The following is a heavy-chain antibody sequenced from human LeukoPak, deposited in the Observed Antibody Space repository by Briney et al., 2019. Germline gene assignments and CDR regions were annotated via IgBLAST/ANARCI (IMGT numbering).Heavy chain of an antibody. Sequence: PSETLSLTCAVSGDSISSSNWWNWVRQPPGKGLEWIGEIYHSGSTNYNPSLKSRVTISVDTSKNQFSLKLSSVTAADTAVYYCARVQAWHYYYYMDVWGKGTTVTVSS. CDR1: GDSISSSNW. J-gene: IGHJ6*03. V-gene: IGHV4-4*02. CDR2: IYHSGST. CDR3: ARVQAWHYYYYMDV. D-gene: IGHD5-12*01.